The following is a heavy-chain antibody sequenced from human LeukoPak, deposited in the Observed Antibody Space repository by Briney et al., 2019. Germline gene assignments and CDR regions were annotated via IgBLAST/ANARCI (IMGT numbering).Heavy chain of an antibody. CDR2: ISGSGGST. CDR1: GFTFSSYA. D-gene: IGHD3-10*01. CDR3: AKDSPYLPMARGVQLFDY. V-gene: IGHV3-23*01. J-gene: IGHJ4*02. Sequence: GGSLRLSCAASGFTFSSYAMSWVRQAPGKGLEWVSAISGSGGSTYYADSVKGRFTISRDNSKNTLYLQMNSLRAEDTAVYYCAKDSPYLPMARGVQLFDYWGQGTLVTVSS.